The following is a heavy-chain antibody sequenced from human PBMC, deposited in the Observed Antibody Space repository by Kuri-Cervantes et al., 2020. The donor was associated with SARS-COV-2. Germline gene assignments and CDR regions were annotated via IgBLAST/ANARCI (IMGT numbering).Heavy chain of an antibody. CDR1: GFTFSSYA. CDR3: VRDGDHWNFDY. J-gene: IGHJ4*02. V-gene: IGHV3-30*14. Sequence: GESLKISCAASGFTFSSYAMHWVRQAPGKGLEWVAVISYDGSNKYYADSVKGRFTISRDNSKNTQYLQMSSLRAEDTAVYYCVRDGDHWNFDYWGQGTLVTVSS. D-gene: IGHD1-1*01. CDR2: ISYDGSNK.